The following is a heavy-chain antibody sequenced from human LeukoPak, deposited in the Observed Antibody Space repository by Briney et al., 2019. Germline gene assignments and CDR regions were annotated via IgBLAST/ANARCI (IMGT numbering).Heavy chain of an antibody. Sequence: GGSLRLSCVASGFTFSSYAMSWVRQAPGKGLEWVSAIVGSGGSTFYADSVKGRFTISRDNSKNTLYLQMNSLRAEDTAVYYCAKERDGYNYFDYRGQGTLVTVSS. D-gene: IGHD5-24*01. CDR3: AKERDGYNYFDY. V-gene: IGHV3-23*01. CDR2: IVGSGGST. J-gene: IGHJ4*02. CDR1: GFTFSSYA.